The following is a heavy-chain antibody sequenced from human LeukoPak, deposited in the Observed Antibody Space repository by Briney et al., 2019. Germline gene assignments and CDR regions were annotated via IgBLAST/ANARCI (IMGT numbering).Heavy chain of an antibody. CDR1: GGTFSSYT. Sequence: SVKVSCKASGGTFSSYTISWVRQAPGQGLEWMGRIIPILGIANYAQKFQGRVTIAADKSTSTAYMELSSLRSEDTAVYYCAIGVAGPPEYYFDYWGQGTLVTVSS. V-gene: IGHV1-69*02. CDR3: AIGVAGPPEYYFDY. CDR2: IIPILGIA. D-gene: IGHD6-19*01. J-gene: IGHJ4*02.